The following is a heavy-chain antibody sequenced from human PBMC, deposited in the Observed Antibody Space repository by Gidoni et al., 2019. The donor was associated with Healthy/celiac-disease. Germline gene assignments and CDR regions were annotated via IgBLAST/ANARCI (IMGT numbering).Heavy chain of an antibody. CDR1: GGSISSSSYY. D-gene: IGHD6-19*01. CDR3: ARHGDSSGWYGFDY. Sequence: QLQLQESGPGLVKPSETLSLTCTVSGGSISSSSYYWGWIRQPPGKGLEWIGSIYYSGSTYYNPSLKSRVTISVDTSKNQFSLKLSSVTAADTAVYYCARHGDSSGWYGFDYWGQGTLVTVSS. J-gene: IGHJ4*02. CDR2: IYYSGST. V-gene: IGHV4-39*01.